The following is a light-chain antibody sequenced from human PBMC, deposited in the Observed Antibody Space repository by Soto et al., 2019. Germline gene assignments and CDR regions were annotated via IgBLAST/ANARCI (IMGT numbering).Light chain of an antibody. CDR1: QSISSW. CDR2: DAS. CDR3: QQYNSHWT. J-gene: IGKJ1*01. V-gene: IGKV1-5*01. Sequence: DIQMTQSPSTLSASVGDRVTITCRASQSISSWLAWYQQKPGKAPKVLIYDASSLESGVPSRFSGSGSGTEFTLTISSLQPDDFATYYCQQYNSHWTFGQGTKVE.